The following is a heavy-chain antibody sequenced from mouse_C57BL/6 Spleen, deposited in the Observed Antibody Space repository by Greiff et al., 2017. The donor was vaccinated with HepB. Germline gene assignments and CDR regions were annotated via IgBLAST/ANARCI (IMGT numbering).Heavy chain of an antibody. Sequence: EVKLLESGAGLVKPGASLKLSCAASGFTFSSYAMSWVSQSPEKRLEWIGTISDGGSYTNYPDNVQGRFTISRDNAKNTPYLQLSHLTSEDTAMYYCARDRVATVVFDYWGQGTTLTVSS. CDR3: ARDRVATVVFDY. J-gene: IGHJ2*01. CDR2: ISDGGSYT. V-gene: IGHV5-4*01. CDR1: GFTFSSYA. D-gene: IGHD1-1*01.